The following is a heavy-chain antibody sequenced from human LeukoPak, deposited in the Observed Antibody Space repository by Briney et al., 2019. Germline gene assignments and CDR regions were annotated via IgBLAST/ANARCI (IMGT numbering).Heavy chain of an antibody. Sequence: ASVKVSCKASGYTFTSYGFSWVRQAPGQGLEWMGWINPNSGGTNYAQKFQGRVTMTRDTSISTAYMELSRLKSDDTAVYYCASGIVVVPASRRYYYGMDVWGQGTTVTVSS. CDR3: ASGIVVVPASRRYYYGMDV. D-gene: IGHD2-2*01. J-gene: IGHJ6*02. CDR1: GYTFTSYG. V-gene: IGHV1-2*02. CDR2: INPNSGGT.